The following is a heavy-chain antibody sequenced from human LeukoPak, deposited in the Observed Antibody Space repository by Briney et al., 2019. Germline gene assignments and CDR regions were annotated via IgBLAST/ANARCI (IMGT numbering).Heavy chain of an antibody. CDR3: ATDFNKAFAP. V-gene: IGHV3-48*04. Sequence: GGSLRLSCAASGFTFSNYNMNWVRQAPGKGLEWVSYISSSSGIVYCADSVKGRSTISRDNAKNSLYLQMDSLRVEDTAVYPCATDFNKAFAPWGQGTLVTVSS. D-gene: IGHD1/OR15-1a*01. CDR2: ISSSSGIV. J-gene: IGHJ5*02. CDR1: GFTFSNYN.